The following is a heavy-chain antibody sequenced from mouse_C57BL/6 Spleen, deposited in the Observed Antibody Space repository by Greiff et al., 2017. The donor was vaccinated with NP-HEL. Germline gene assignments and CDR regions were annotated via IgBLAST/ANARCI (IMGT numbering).Heavy chain of an antibody. D-gene: IGHD2-5*01. CDR3: ARTGYYSKTYYYAMDD. CDR1: GYTFTSYW. CDR2: IYPSDSET. J-gene: IGHJ4*01. V-gene: IGHV1-61*01. Sequence: QVQLQQPGAELVRPGSSVKLSCKASGYTFTSYWMDWVKQRPGQGLEWIGNIYPSDSETHYNQKFKDKATLTVDKSSSTAYMQLSSLTSEDSAVYYCARTGYYSKTYYYAMDDWGQGTSVTFAS.